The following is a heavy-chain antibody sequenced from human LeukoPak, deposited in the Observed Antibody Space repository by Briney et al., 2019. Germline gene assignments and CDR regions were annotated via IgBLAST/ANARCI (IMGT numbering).Heavy chain of an antibody. CDR3: VRQPDSARYGFDY. CDR2: IGSAGYT. D-gene: IGHD1-14*01. J-gene: IGHJ4*02. V-gene: IGHV3-13*01. Sequence: QSGGSLRLSCEVSGFTFDNNDMHWVRHTTGKGLEWVSAIGSAGYTYYADSVRGRFTITRDNAKQSLYLQMNSLRVEDTAVYHCVRQPDSARYGFDYWGRGTQVTVSS. CDR1: GFTFDNND.